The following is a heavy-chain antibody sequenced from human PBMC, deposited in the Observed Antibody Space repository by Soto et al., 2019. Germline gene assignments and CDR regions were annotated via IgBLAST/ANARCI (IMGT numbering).Heavy chain of an antibody. CDR3: AIPLVRTTPFDY. CDR1: GYTFTNYY. D-gene: IGHD3-22*01. V-gene: IGHV5-10-1*03. CDR2: IDPSDSYI. J-gene: IGHJ4*02. Sequence: EVQLVQSGAELKKPGESLRISCQASGYTFTNYYIAWVRQVPGKGLEWMGRIDPSDSYIKYSPSFEGHVTMSVDKSISTAFLQWSRLEASDTAMYFCAIPLVRTTPFDYWGQGSLVTVSS.